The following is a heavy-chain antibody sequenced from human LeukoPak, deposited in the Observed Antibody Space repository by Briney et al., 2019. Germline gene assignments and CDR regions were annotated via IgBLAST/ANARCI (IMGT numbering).Heavy chain of an antibody. CDR3: ARVVALEMATIVGGWFDP. J-gene: IGHJ5*02. V-gene: IGHV4-59*01. CDR2: IYYSGST. D-gene: IGHD5-24*01. Sequence: PSETLSLTCTVSGGSISSYYWSWIRQPPGKGLEYIGYIYYSGSTNYNPSLKSRVTISIDTSKNQFSLKLSSVTAADTAVYYCARVVALEMATIVGGWFDPWGQGTLVTVSS. CDR1: GGSISSYY.